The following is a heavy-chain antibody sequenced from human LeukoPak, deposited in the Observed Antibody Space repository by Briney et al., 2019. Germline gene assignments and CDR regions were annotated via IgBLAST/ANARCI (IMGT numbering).Heavy chain of an antibody. J-gene: IGHJ4*02. D-gene: IGHD2/OR15-2a*01. Sequence: GGSLSLSCAASGSYWMHWVRQAPGKGLVWVSHINSDGSWTSYADSVKGRFTISKDNAKNTVYPQMNNLRAEDTAVYYCVSFYETYWGRGTLVTVSS. CDR2: INSDGSWT. CDR3: VSFYETY. CDR1: GSYW. V-gene: IGHV3-74*01.